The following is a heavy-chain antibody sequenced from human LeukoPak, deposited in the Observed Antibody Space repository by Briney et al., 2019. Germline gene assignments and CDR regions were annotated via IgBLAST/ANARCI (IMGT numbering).Heavy chain of an antibody. CDR3: ARGGFTMIASCDI. CDR2: IIPIFGTA. Sequence: ASVKVSCKASGGTFSSYAISWVRQAPGQGLEWMGGIIPIFGTANYAQKFQGRVTITADESTSTAYMELSSLRSEDTAVYYCARGGFTMIASCDIWGQGTIVTVSS. V-gene: IGHV1-69*13. CDR1: GGTFSSYA. J-gene: IGHJ3*02. D-gene: IGHD3-22*01.